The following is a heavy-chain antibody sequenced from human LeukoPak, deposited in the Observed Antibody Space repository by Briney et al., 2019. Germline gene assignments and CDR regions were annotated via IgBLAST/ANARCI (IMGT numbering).Heavy chain of an antibody. D-gene: IGHD3-10*01. CDR3: ARDYYGSGREIRGTNWFDP. J-gene: IGHJ5*02. Sequence: SVKVSCKASGGTFSSYAISWVRQAPGQGLEGVGGIIPIFGTANYPQKFQGRVTITADESTSTAYMELSSLRSEDTAVYYCARDYYGSGREIRGTNWFDPWGQGTLVTVSS. CDR1: GGTFSSYA. V-gene: IGHV1-69*13. CDR2: IIPIFGTA.